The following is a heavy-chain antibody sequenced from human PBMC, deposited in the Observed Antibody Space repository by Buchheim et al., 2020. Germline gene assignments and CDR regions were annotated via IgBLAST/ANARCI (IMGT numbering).Heavy chain of an antibody. D-gene: IGHD5-24*01. Sequence: QVQLVESGGGVVQPGRSLRLSCAASGFTFSSYGMHWVRQAPGKGLEWVAVISYDGSNKYYADSVKGRFTISRDNSKHTLYLQMNSLRAEDTAVYYCAKERTATTFYYYYGMDVWGQGTT. J-gene: IGHJ6*02. V-gene: IGHV3-30*18. CDR1: GFTFSSYG. CDR3: AKERTATTFYYYYGMDV. CDR2: ISYDGSNK.